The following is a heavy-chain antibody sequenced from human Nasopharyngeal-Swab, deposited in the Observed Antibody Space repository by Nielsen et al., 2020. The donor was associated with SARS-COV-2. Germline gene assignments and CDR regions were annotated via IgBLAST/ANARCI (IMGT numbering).Heavy chain of an antibody. D-gene: IGHD6-6*01. CDR3: ARGAHSSSSGVGNWFDP. CDR2: INHSGST. J-gene: IGHJ5*02. Sequence: WIRQPPGKGLEWIGEINHSGSTNYNPALKSRVTISVDTSTTQFSLKLSSVTAADTAVYYCARGAHSSSSGVGNWFDPWGQGTLVTVSS. V-gene: IGHV4-34*01.